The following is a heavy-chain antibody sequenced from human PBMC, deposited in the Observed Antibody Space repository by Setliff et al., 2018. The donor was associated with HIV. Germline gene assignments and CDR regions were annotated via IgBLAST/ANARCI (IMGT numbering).Heavy chain of an antibody. Sequence: SETLSLTCSVSGDSMRSDKFYWSWIRQPAGKGLEWIGHISTSGTTNYNPSLKSRVTISIDTSKNQFSLKLGSVTAAATAVYYCARVGYYDTSFDYWGQGTLVTVSS. V-gene: IGHV4-61*09. D-gene: IGHD3-22*01. CDR3: ARVGYYDTSFDY. CDR1: GDSMRSDKFY. J-gene: IGHJ4*02. CDR2: ISTSGTT.